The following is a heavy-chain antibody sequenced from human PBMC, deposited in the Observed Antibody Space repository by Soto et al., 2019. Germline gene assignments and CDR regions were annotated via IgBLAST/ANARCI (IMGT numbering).Heavy chain of an antibody. CDR2: ISYSGST. J-gene: IGHJ4*02. CDR1: GGSISSGDYS. CDR3: ARAPKFYFGSGFDY. V-gene: IGHV4-31*03. D-gene: IGHD3-10*01. Sequence: QVQLQESGPGLVKPSQTLSLTCTVSGGSISSGDYSWSWIRQHPGKGLEWIGDISYSGSTYYSPSLKNRLTISLDTSKNHFSLNLSSATAADTAVYDCARAPKFYFGSGFDYWGQGSLVTVSS.